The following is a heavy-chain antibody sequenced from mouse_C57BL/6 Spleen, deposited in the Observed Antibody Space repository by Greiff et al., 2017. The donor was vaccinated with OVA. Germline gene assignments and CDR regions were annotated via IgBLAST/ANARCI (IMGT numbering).Heavy chain of an antibody. J-gene: IGHJ1*03. CDR2: ISYDGSN. D-gene: IGHD1-1*01. CDR1: GYSITSGYS. CDR3: AREVVATNFDV. V-gene: IGHV3-6*01. Sequence: EVKLQESGPGLVKPSQSLSLTCSVTGYSITSGYSWNWIRQFPGNKLEWMGYISYDGSNNYNPSLKNRISITRDTSKNQFFLKLNSVTTEDTATYYGAREVVATNFDVWGTGTTVTVSS.